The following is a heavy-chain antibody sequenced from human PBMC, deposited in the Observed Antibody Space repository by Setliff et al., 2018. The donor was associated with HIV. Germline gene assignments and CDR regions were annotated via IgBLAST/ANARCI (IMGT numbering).Heavy chain of an antibody. V-gene: IGHV3-20*04. J-gene: IGHJ6*02. Sequence: PGGSLRLSCAASGFIFDDYGMSWVRQAPGKGLEWVSGINWNGGRTGYADSVKGRFSISRDNAENSLYLQMSSLRAEDTAVYYCARKLRPGHGMDVWGQGTTVTVSS. CDR2: INWNGGRT. CDR1: GFIFDDYG. D-gene: IGHD3-10*01. CDR3: ARKLRPGHGMDV.